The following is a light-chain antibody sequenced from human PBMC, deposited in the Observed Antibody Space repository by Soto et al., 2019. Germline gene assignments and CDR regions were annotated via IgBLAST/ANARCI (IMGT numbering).Light chain of an antibody. V-gene: IGKV3-15*01. J-gene: IGKJ5*01. CDR3: QQYNSWPPIT. CDR1: QSVSSN. Sequence: EIVMTQSPATLSVSPGERATLSCRASQSVSSNLAWYQQKPGQAPRLLIFGASTRAPGIPARFSGSGSGTEFTLTISSLQSEDFAVYYCQQYNSWPPITFGPGTRLYIK. CDR2: GAS.